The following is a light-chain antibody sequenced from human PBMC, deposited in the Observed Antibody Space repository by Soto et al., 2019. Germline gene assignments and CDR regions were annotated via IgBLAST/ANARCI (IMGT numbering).Light chain of an antibody. CDR2: GAS. CDR1: QSVSSN. J-gene: IGKJ4*01. Sequence: EIVITQSPATLSVSPGERATLSCRASQSVSSNLAWYQQKPGQAPRLLIYGASTRATGIPARFSGSGSVTEFTPTINSLQSEYFAVYYCQEYNNWPPLTFGGGTEVEIK. V-gene: IGKV3D-15*01. CDR3: QEYNNWPPLT.